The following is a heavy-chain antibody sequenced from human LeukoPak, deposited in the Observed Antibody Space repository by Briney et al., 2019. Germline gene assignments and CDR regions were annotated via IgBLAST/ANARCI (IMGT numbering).Heavy chain of an antibody. J-gene: IGHJ4*02. D-gene: IGHD3-16*02. V-gene: IGHV4-39*01. CDR2: IYYSGNT. Sequence: PSETLSLTCTVSGGSISSSSYYWGWIRQPPGKGLEWIGSIYYSGNTYYNPSLKSRVTISVDTSKNQFSLKLSSVTAADTAVYYCARLLSPLYVWGSYRPDYWGQGTLVTVSS. CDR3: ARLLSPLYVWGSYRPDY. CDR1: GGSISSSSYY.